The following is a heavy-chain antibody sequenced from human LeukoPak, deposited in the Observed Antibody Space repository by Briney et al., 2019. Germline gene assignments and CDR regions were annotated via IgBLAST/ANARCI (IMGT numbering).Heavy chain of an antibody. V-gene: IGHV1-69*04. Sequence: ASVKVSCKASGGTLSSYAISWVRQAPEHGLKWLGRIIPILGIANYAQKFQGRVTITADKSTSTAYMELSSLRSEDTAVYYCARVLGSGRPFDYWGQGTLVTVSS. CDR1: GGTLSSYA. D-gene: IGHD3-10*01. J-gene: IGHJ4*02. CDR3: ARVLGSGRPFDY. CDR2: IIPILGIA.